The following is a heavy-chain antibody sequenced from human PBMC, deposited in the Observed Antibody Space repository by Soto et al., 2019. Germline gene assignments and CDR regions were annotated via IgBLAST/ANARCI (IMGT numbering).Heavy chain of an antibody. V-gene: IGHV3-7*03. D-gene: IGHD2-15*01. CDR3: ASSCYPSYYYYGLDV. Sequence: GGSLILSCAASGFTFGSYWMRWVRPSPGKGLEWVANIKEDGSEEYYVDSVKGRFTISRDNAKNSLYLQMNSLRAEDTAVYYCASSCYPSYYYYGLDVWGQGTTVTVSS. CDR2: IKEDGSEE. CDR1: GFTFGSYW. J-gene: IGHJ6*02.